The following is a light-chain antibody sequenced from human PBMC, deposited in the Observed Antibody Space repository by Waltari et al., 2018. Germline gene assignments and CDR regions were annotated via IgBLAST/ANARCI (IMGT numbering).Light chain of an antibody. J-gene: IGKJ4*02. CDR3: MQALQTRPT. CDR1: QSLLHYNGRNY. CDR2: LGS. Sequence: EIVMTQSPLSLSVTHGEPAFISCRASQSLLHYNGRNYLDWYLQRPGQSPQLLSYLGSTLGSGVPDRVSGSGSGTDFTLNIRRVESEDVGVYYCMQALQTRPTFGGGTRWRSN. V-gene: IGKV2-28*01.